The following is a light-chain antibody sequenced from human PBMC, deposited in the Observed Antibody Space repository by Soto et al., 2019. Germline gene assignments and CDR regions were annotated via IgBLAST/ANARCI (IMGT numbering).Light chain of an antibody. CDR2: WAS. V-gene: IGKV4-1*01. CDR1: KSFFYSSKNKNY. Sequence: ETLMTKSPNSLPLSLGKRAPTNCKSSKSFFYSSKNKNYLAWYQQKPGQPPKLLIFWASTRESGVPDRFIGSGSGTDFTLTISRLQAEDVAVYYCQQYYYTPYSFGQGTKLEIK. CDR3: QQYYYTPYS. J-gene: IGKJ2*03.